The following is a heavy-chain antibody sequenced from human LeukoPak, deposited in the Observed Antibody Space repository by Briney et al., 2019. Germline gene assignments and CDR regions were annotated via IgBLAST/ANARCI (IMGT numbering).Heavy chain of an antibody. J-gene: IGHJ5*02. CDR2: IYTSGST. V-gene: IGHV4-4*07. CDR1: GGSISSYY. Sequence: ASETLSLTCTVSGGSISSYYWIWIRQPAGKGLEWIGHIYTSGSTNYNPSLKSRVTISVEKSKNQFSLKQSSVTAADTAVYYCARDKGYCSSNSWSLPFDPWGQGTLVTVSS. D-gene: IGHD2-2*01. CDR3: ARDKGYCSSNSWSLPFDP.